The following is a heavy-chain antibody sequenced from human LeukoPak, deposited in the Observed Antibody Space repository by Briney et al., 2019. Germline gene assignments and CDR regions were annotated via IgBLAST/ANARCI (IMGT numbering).Heavy chain of an antibody. CDR1: GFTFSSNG. Sequence: GGSLRLSCAASGFTFSSNGMHWVRQAPGKGLEWVAVISYGGTNEYYADSVKGRFTISRDNSENTLYLQMNSLRAEDTAVYYCAKDDVGVVVAEGGQGTLVTVSS. CDR3: AKDDVGVVVAE. D-gene: IGHD2-15*01. CDR2: ISYGGTNE. V-gene: IGHV3-30*18. J-gene: IGHJ1*01.